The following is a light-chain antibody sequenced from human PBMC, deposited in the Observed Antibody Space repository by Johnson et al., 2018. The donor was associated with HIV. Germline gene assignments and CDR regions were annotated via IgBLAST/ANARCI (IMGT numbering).Light chain of an antibody. Sequence: QSLLTQPPSVSAAPGQKVTISCSGSSSNIGNNYVSWYQQLPGTAPKLLIYENNKRPSGIPDRFSGSKSGTSATLGITGLQSGDEADYYCGTWHSSLSSGFYVFGAGTKVTVL. V-gene: IGLV1-51*02. CDR2: ENN. CDR1: SSNIGNNY. CDR3: GTWHSSLSSGFYV. J-gene: IGLJ1*01.